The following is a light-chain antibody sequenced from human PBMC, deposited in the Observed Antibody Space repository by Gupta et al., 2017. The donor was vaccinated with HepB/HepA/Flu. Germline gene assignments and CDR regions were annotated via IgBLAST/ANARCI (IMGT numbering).Light chain of an antibody. J-gene: IGKJ3*01. Sequence: DDVMTQSPLSLPVTLGQPASIYCRSSQSLLYSDGNTYLSWYQQRPGQSPRRLMYEVSKRDSGVPDRFSGSGSGTYFTLKISRVEAEDVGVYYCMQGTHAGFTFGPGTKVAIK. V-gene: IGKV2-30*01. CDR2: EVS. CDR1: QSLLYSDGNTY. CDR3: MQGTHAGFT.